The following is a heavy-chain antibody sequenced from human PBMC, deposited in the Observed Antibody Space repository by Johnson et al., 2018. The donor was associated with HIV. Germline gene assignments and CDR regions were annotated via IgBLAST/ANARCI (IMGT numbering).Heavy chain of an antibody. D-gene: IGHD1-7*01. CDR1: GFTFSRYW. Sequence: VQLVESGGGLVQPGGSLRLSCAASGFTFSRYWMSWLRQAPGKGLEWVANIRQDGSEKYYVGYVKGRFTISRDNSKNTLYLQMNSLRAEDTAVYYCARGSRLTGTTVAFDIWGQGTMVTVSS. CDR2: IRQDGSEK. CDR3: ARGSRLTGTTVAFDI. V-gene: IGHV3-7*01. J-gene: IGHJ3*02.